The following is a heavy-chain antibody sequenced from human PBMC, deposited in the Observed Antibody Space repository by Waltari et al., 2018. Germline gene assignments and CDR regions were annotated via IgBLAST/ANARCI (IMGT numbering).Heavy chain of an antibody. CDR1: GFTFSSYA. CDR3: ARDGPEDYYDSSGYYYVSSNFDY. D-gene: IGHD3-22*01. V-gene: IGHV3-23*01. CDR2: IRGSGGST. Sequence: EVQLLESGGGLVQPGGSLRLSCAASGFTFSSYAMSWVRQAPGRGLEWFSAIRGSGGSTYYADSVKGRFTISRDNSKNSLYLQMNSLRAEDTAVYYCARDGPEDYYDSSGYYYVSSNFDYWGQGTLVTVSS. J-gene: IGHJ4*02.